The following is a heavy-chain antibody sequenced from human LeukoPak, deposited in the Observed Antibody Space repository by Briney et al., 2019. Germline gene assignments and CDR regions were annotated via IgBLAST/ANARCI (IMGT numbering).Heavy chain of an antibody. J-gene: IGHJ6*02. CDR1: GYTFTSYY. V-gene: IGHV1-46*01. Sequence: LRASVRVSCKASGYTFTSYYMHWVRQAPGQGLEWMGIINPSGGSTSYAQKFQGRVTMTRDTSTSTVYMEPSSLRSEDTAVYYCETMYSNPGMDVWGQGTTVTVSS. D-gene: IGHD4-11*01. CDR2: INPSGGST. CDR3: ETMYSNPGMDV.